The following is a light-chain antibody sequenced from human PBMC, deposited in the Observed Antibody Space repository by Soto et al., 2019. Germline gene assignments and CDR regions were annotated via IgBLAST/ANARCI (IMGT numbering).Light chain of an antibody. CDR1: QDISNY. CDR3: QQYDNLLIT. CDR2: DAS. J-gene: IGKJ5*01. V-gene: IGKV1-33*01. Sequence: DIQMTQSPSSLSASVGDRVTITCQASQDISNYLNWYQQKPGKAPKLLIYDASNLETGVPSRFSGSGSGTDFTFTSSSLQPEDIATYYRQQYDNLLITFGQGTRLEIK.